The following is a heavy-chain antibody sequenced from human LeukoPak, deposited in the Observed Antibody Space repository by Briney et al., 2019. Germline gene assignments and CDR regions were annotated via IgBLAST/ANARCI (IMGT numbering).Heavy chain of an antibody. CDR2: ISYDGSNK. V-gene: IGHV3-30*18. Sequence: PGRSLRLSCAASGFTFSSYGMHWVRQAPGKGLEWVAVISYDGSNKYYADSVKGRFTISRDNSKNTLYLQMNSLRAEDTAVYYCAKLPAEEYYDFWSGYQGWFDPWGQGTLSPSPQ. CDR1: GFTFSSYG. J-gene: IGHJ5*02. D-gene: IGHD3-3*01. CDR3: AKLPAEEYYDFWSGYQGWFDP.